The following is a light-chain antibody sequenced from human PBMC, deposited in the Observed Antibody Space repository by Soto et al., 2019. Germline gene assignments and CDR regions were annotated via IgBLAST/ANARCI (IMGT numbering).Light chain of an antibody. Sequence: QPVLTQSPSASASLGASVKLTCTLSSGHSSYAVAWHQQQPEKGPRYLMKLNSDGSHNKGDGIPDRFSGSSSGAERYLTIPGLQSEDEADYYCQTWGTGVVFGGGTKLTVL. V-gene: IGLV4-69*01. CDR3: QTWGTGVV. J-gene: IGLJ2*01. CDR2: LNSDGSH. CDR1: SGHSSYA.